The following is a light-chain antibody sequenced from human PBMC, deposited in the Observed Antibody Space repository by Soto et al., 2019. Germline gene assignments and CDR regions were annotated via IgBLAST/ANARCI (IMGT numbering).Light chain of an antibody. CDR2: DAS. J-gene: IGKJ5*01. CDR3: QQYNNWPPIT. V-gene: IGKV3-15*01. CDR1: QSVSYD. Sequence: EIVMTQSPVTLSVSPGERATLSCRASQSVSYDLAWYQQRPGQAPRVLIYDASTRATGIPARFSGSGSGTEFTLTISSLQSEDSAVYYCQQYNNWPPITFGQGIRLEIK.